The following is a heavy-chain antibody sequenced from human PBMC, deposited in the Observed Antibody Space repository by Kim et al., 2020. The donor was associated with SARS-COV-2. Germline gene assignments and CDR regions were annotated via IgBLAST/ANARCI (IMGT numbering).Heavy chain of an antibody. CDR2: GTT. CDR3: TRSILRNDY. V-gene: IGHV3-49*02. D-gene: IGHD3-9*01. Sequence: GTTEYAASVKGRFTISRDDSKNIAYLQMNSLKTEDTAVYYCTRSILRNDYWGQGTLVTVSS. J-gene: IGHJ4*02.